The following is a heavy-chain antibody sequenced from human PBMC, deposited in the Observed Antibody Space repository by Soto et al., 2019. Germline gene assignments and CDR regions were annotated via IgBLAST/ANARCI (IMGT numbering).Heavy chain of an antibody. CDR2: ISTYNGNT. D-gene: IGHD4-17*01. CDR1: GYSFTTSG. J-gene: IGHJ4*02. CDR3: ARRLYGDYDY. Sequence: WASVKVSCKASGYSFTTSGITWVRQAPGQGLEWMGWISTYNGNTNYAQKLQDRVTLTTDTSTSTAYMELRSLRSDDTAVYYCARRLYGDYDYWGQGTRVTVAA. V-gene: IGHV1-18*01.